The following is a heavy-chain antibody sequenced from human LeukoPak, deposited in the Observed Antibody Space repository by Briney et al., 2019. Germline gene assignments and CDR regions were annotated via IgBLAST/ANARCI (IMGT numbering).Heavy chain of an antibody. CDR2: ISSSSTYT. J-gene: IGHJ4*02. CDR3: ARDLEGQDY. V-gene: IGHV3-21*06. Sequence: GGSLRLSCTGSGFSLSIHQMVWVRQVAEKGLEWVSSISSSSTYTYYADSVKGRFTVSRDNAKNSLYLQMDSLRDEGTAVYYCARDLEGQDYWGQGSLVTVSS. CDR1: GFSLSIHQ.